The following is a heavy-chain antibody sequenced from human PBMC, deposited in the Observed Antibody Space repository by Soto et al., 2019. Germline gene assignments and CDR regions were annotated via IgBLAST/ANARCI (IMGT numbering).Heavy chain of an antibody. CDR3: AKGSYEVNYYYMDV. CDR2: ISGSGGST. J-gene: IGHJ6*03. CDR1: GFTFSSYA. D-gene: IGHD2-2*01. Sequence: GGSLRLSCAASGFTFSSYAMSWVRQAPGKGLEWVSAISGSGGSTYYADSVKGRFTISRDNSKNTLYLQMNSLRAEDTAVYYCAKGSYEVNYYYMDVWGKGTTVTVSS. V-gene: IGHV3-23*01.